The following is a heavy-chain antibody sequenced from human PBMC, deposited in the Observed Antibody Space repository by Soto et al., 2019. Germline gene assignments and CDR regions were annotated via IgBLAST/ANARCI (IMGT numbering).Heavy chain of an antibody. CDR3: ARGDQVGVVTGTYYGMDV. Sequence: GESLKISCKGSGYSFTSYWIGWVRQMPGKGLEWMGIIYPGDSDTRYSPSFQGQVTISADKSISTAYLQWSSLKASDTAMYYCARGDQVGVVTGTYYGMDVWGQGTTVTVSS. J-gene: IGHJ6*02. CDR1: GYSFTSYW. V-gene: IGHV5-51*01. CDR2: IYPGDSDT. D-gene: IGHD3-3*01.